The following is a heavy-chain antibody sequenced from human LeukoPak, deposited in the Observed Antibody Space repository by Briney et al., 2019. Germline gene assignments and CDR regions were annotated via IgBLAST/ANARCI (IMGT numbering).Heavy chain of an antibody. V-gene: IGHV4-59*01. J-gene: IGHJ3*02. Sequence: PSETLSLTCTVSGGSISSYYWSWIRQPPGKGLEWIGYIYYSGSTNYNPSLKSRVTISVDTSKNQFSLKLSSVTAADTAVYYCAGGYYDSSGYYYLDAFDIWGQGTMVTVSS. D-gene: IGHD3-22*01. CDR2: IYYSGST. CDR3: AGGYYDSSGYYYLDAFDI. CDR1: GGSISSYY.